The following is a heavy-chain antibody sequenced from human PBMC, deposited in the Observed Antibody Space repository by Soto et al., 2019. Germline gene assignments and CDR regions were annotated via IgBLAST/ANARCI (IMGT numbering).Heavy chain of an antibody. J-gene: IGHJ4*02. Sequence: SETLSLTCTVSGGSISSYYWSWIRQPPGKGLEWIGYIYYSGSTNYNPSLKSRVTISVDTSKNQFSLKLSSVTAADTAVYYCARSLTGYSLLDYWGQGTLVTVSS. D-gene: IGHD3-9*01. V-gene: IGHV4-59*01. CDR2: IYYSGST. CDR1: GGSISSYY. CDR3: ARSLTGYSLLDY.